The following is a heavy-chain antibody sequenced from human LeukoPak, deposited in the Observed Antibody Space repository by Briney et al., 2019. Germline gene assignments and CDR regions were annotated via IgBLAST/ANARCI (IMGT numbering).Heavy chain of an antibody. CDR3: ARHIGGGIEDMDV. V-gene: IGHV4-59*08. CDR1: GGSIGTYY. D-gene: IGHD3-16*02. J-gene: IGHJ6*03. CDR2: IYVTGT. Sequence: SETLSLTCTVSGGSIGTYYWSWLRQSPGKGLEWIGYIYVTGTRYNPYLQSRVTISVDRSRNQFFLKVSSVTAADTAVYYCARHIGGGIEDMDVWGKGTKVIVSS.